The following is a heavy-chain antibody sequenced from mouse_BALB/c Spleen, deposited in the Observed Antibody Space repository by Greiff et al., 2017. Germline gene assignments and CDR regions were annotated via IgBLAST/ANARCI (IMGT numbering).Heavy chain of an antibody. CDR2: ISSGGSYT. D-gene: IGHD2-14*01. J-gene: IGHJ4*01. CDR3: ARVGYEGAMDY. CDR1: GFTFSSYA. Sequence: EVQLVESGGGLVKPGGSLKLSCAASGFTFSSYAMSWVRQTPEKRLEWVATISSGGSYTYYPDSVKGRFTISRDNAKNNLYLQMSSLKSEDTAMYYCARVGYEGAMDYWGQGTSVTVSS. V-gene: IGHV5-6*01.